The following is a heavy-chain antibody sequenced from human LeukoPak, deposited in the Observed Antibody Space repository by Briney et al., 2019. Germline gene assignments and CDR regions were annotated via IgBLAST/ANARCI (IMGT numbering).Heavy chain of an antibody. CDR1: GFTFSSYS. Sequence: GGTLRLSCAASGFTFSSYSMNWVRQAPGKGLEWVSSISSSSSYIYYADSVKGRFTISRDNAKNSLYLQMNSLRAEDTAVYYCARSIAAEDEGYYDMDVWSKGTTVTVSS. J-gene: IGHJ6*04. D-gene: IGHD6-13*01. V-gene: IGHV3-21*01. CDR3: ARSIAAEDEGYYDMDV. CDR2: ISSSSSYI.